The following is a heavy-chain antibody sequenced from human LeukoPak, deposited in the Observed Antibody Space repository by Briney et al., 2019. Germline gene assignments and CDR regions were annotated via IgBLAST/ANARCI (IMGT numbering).Heavy chain of an antibody. V-gene: IGHV1-8*01. CDR2: MNPNSGNT. D-gene: IGHD2-2*01. Sequence: ASVKVSCKTSGYTFTDYDINWVRQATGQGLEWMGWMNPNSGNTGYAQKFQGRVTMTRNTSISTAYMELSSLRSEDTAVYYCARPHCSSTDCHPPEWFDPWGQGTLVTVSS. CDR3: ARPHCSSTDCHPPEWFDP. CDR1: GYTFTDYD. J-gene: IGHJ5*02.